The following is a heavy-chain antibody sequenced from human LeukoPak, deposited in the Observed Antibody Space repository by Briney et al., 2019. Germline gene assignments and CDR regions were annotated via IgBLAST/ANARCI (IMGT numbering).Heavy chain of an antibody. J-gene: IGHJ6*02. CDR1: GFNFSDYY. D-gene: IGHD6-19*01. CDR3: ARWQWLAYYYYGMDV. V-gene: IGHV3-11*01. Sequence: GGSLRLSCAASGFNFSDYYMSWIRQAPGKGVAWVSYISSSGSPIYYADSVKGRFTISRDNAKNSLYLQMNSLRAEDTAVYYCARWQWLAYYYYGMDVWGQGTTVTVSS. CDR2: ISSSGSPI.